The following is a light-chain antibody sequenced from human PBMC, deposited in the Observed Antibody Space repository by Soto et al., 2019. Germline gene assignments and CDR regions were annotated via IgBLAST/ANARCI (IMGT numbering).Light chain of an antibody. CDR2: SNN. Sequence: QLVLTQPPSASRTPGQRVTISCSGSSSNIGSNTVNWYQQLPGTAPKLLIYSNNQRPSGVPDRFSGSKSGTSASLAISGLQSEDEADYYCAAWDDSLNGRVFGTGTKLTVL. CDR3: AAWDDSLNGRV. J-gene: IGLJ1*01. CDR1: SSNIGSNT. V-gene: IGLV1-44*01.